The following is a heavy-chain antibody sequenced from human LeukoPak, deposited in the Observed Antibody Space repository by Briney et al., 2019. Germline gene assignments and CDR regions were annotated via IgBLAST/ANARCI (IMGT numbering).Heavy chain of an antibody. J-gene: IGHJ4*02. V-gene: IGHV3-33*06. Sequence: QPGRSLRLSCAASGFTFSSYGMQWVRQAAGKGLEWVAVIWYDGNNKYYADSVKGRFTISRDNSKNTLYLQMNSLIAEDTAVYYCAKDPRTTGTTYSLWGQGTLVTVSS. CDR3: AKDPRTTGTTYSL. D-gene: IGHD1-1*01. CDR2: IWYDGNNK. CDR1: GFTFSSYG.